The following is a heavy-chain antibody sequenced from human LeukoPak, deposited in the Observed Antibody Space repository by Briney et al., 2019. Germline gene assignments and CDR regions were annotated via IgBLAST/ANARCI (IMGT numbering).Heavy chain of an antibody. CDR1: GFSFSSYG. CDR2: IGYDGSNK. D-gene: IGHD3-22*01. Sequence: GGSLRLSGAASGFSFSSYGIHWVRQAPGKGLEWVAVIGYDGSNKYYADSVKGRFTISRDNSKNTLYLQMNSLRTEDTAVYFCAKEIYYDSSAFFDYWGQGTLVTVSA. CDR3: AKEIYYDSSAFFDY. V-gene: IGHV3-30*18. J-gene: IGHJ4*02.